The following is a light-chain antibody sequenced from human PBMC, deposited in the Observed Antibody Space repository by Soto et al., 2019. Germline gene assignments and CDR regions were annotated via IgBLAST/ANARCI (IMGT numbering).Light chain of an antibody. CDR2: KAS. V-gene: IGKV1-5*03. Sequence: DIQMTQSPSILSASVGDRVTITCRASHSISSWLAWYQQKPGKAPNLLIHKASHLESGVPSRFSGSGSGTEFTLTISSLQPGDFATYYCQHYNTYPWTFGQGTKVEIK. J-gene: IGKJ1*01. CDR1: HSISSW. CDR3: QHYNTYPWT.